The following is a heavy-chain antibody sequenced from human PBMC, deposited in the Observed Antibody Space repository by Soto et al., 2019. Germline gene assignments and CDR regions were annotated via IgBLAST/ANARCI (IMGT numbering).Heavy chain of an antibody. CDR2: IYYSGST. D-gene: IGHD2-2*01. CDR3: ARHRDCSSTSCYVGHFDY. V-gene: IGHV4-59*08. Sequence: QVQLQESGPGLVKPSETLSLTCTVSGGSISSYYWSWIRQPPGKGLEWIGYIYYSGSTNYNPSLKSRVTISVDTSKNQFSLKLSSVTAADTAVYYCARHRDCSSTSCYVGHFDYWGQGTLVTVSS. J-gene: IGHJ4*02. CDR1: GGSISSYY.